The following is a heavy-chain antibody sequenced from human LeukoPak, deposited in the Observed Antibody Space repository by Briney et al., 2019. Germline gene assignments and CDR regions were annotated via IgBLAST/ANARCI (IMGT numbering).Heavy chain of an antibody. CDR3: ARGPPNWGYDY. Sequence: ASVNVCCTASGYAFTSYDFNWVRQATGQRPEWMGWMSPNSGDTGYAQKFQDRVTMTRNTSISTAYMELSSLRSDDTAVYYCARGPPNWGYDYWGPGTLVTVSS. D-gene: IGHD7-27*01. CDR2: MSPNSGDT. J-gene: IGHJ4*02. CDR1: GYAFTSYD. V-gene: IGHV1-8*01.